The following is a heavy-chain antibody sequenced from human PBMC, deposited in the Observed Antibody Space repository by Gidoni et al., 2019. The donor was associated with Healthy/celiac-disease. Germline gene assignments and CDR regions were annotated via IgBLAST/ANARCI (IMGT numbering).Heavy chain of an antibody. D-gene: IGHD5-18*01. CDR3: ARHVDTAMVTTNFDY. CDR1: GGSISSYY. Sequence: QVPLQASCPGLVKPSETLSPPCTVSGGSISSYYWSWIRQPPGKGLEWIGYIYYSGSTNYNPSLKSRVTISVDTSKNQFSLKLSSVTAADTAVYYCARHVDTAMVTTNFDYWGQGTLVTVSS. J-gene: IGHJ4*02. CDR2: IYYSGST. V-gene: IGHV4-59*08.